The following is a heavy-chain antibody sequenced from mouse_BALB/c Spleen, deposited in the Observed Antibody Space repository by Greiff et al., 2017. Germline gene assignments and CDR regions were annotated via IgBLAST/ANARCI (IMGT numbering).Heavy chain of an antibody. CDR2: INSNGGST. Sequence: DVHLVESGGGLVQPGGSLKLSCAASGFTFSSYGMSWVRQTPDKRLELVATINSNGGSTYYPDSVKGRFTISRDNAKNTLYLQMSSLKSEDTAMYYCARDMGSFDYWGQGTTLTVSS. J-gene: IGHJ2*01. CDR3: ARDMGSFDY. V-gene: IGHV5-6-3*01. CDR1: GFTFSSYG. D-gene: IGHD1-1*02.